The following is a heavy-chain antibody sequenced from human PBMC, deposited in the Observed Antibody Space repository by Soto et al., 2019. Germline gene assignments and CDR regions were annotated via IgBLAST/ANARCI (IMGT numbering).Heavy chain of an antibody. CDR3: VRDVSVSSGSFGGY. CDR2: ISTYTGHT. D-gene: IGHD3-10*01. J-gene: IGHJ4*02. V-gene: IGHV1-18*01. CDR1: GYTFDSYG. Sequence: QVQLVQSGPELKKPGAAVRVSCKASGYTFDSYGLSWVRQAPGQGREWMGWISTYTGHTDYPQRFQGRVTMDTDTSTSTAYLDLRSLTSDDTAVYYCVRDVSVSSGSFGGYWGQGTLVTVSS.